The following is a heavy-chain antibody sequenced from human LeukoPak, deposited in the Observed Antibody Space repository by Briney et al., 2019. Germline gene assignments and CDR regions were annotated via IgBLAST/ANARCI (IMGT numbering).Heavy chain of an antibody. CDR2: ISSSDSTI. D-gene: IGHD3-10*01. J-gene: IGHJ6*02. CDR1: GFTFSDYY. Sequence: GGSLRLSCAASGFTFSDYYMSWIRQAPGKGLEWVSYISSSDSTIYYAHSAKGRFPNSRDNAKNSPYLQINSLRAEDTGVYYWASPVLRITMVRGGPPSSDVWGRGTTVTVSS. V-gene: IGHV3-11*01. CDR3: ASPVLRITMVRGGPPSSDV.